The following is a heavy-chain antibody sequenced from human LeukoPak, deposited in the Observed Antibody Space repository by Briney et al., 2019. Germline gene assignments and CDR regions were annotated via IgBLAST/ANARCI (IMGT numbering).Heavy chain of an antibody. CDR3: ARGGGYCSGDSCHIDY. Sequence: SETLSLTCTVSGGSISSYYWSWIRQPPGKGLEWIGYIYYSGSTNYNPSLKSRVTISVDTSKNQFSLKLSSVTAADTAVYYCARGGGYCSGDSCHIDYWGQGTLVTVSS. V-gene: IGHV4-59*01. CDR2: IYYSGST. D-gene: IGHD2-15*01. J-gene: IGHJ4*02. CDR1: GGSISSYY.